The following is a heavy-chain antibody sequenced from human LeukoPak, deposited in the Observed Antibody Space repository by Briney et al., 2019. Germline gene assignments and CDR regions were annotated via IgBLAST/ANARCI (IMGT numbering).Heavy chain of an antibody. CDR1: GFTFSSYW. Sequence: PGGSLRLSCAASGFTFSSYWMSWVRQAPGKGLEWVANIKQDGSEKYYVDSVKGRFTISRDNAKNSLYLQMNSLRAEDTAVYYCAREGYYDSSGYYYNFDYWGQGTLVTVSS. J-gene: IGHJ4*02. CDR3: AREGYYDSSGYYYNFDY. V-gene: IGHV3-7*01. D-gene: IGHD3-22*01. CDR2: IKQDGSEK.